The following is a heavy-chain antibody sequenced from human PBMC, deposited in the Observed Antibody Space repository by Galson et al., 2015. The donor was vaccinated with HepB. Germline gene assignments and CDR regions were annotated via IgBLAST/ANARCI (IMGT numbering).Heavy chain of an antibody. Sequence: SLRLSCAASEFILSMYWMNWVRQAPGKGLEWVANIKEDGSEKNYVDSVKGRFTNSRDNAKNSLYLQMNSLRAEDTAVYYCARVKRGEWYSFYYNGMDVWGQGTTVTISS. CDR3: ARVKRGEWYSFYYNGMDV. D-gene: IGHD3-10*01. CDR2: IKEDGSEK. V-gene: IGHV3-7*05. J-gene: IGHJ6*02. CDR1: EFILSMYW.